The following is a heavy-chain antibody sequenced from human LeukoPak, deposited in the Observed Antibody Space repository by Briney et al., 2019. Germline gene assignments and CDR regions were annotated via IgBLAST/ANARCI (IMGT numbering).Heavy chain of an antibody. Sequence: GESLKISCKGSGYTFSSYWIGWVRQMPGKGLEWMGIIYPGDSDTRYSPSFQGQVTISADKSISTAYLQWSSLKASDTAMYYCARQDGLYSSGWYGGWFDPWGQGTLVTVSS. CDR1: GYTFSSYW. CDR3: ARQDGLYSSGWYGGWFDP. CDR2: IYPGDSDT. D-gene: IGHD6-19*01. V-gene: IGHV5-51*01. J-gene: IGHJ5*02.